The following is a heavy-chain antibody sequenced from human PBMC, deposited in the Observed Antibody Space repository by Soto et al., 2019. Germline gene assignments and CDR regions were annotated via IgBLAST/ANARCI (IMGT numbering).Heavy chain of an antibody. J-gene: IGHJ6*02. CDR2: INHSGST. CDR1: GGSFSGYY. CDR3: ARARGMDV. V-gene: IGHV4-34*01. Sequence: QVQLQQWGAGLLKPSETLSLTCAVYGGSFSGYYWSWIRQPPGKGLEWIGEINHSGSTNYNPSLKSRVTISVDTSKYQFSLKLSSVTAADTAVYYCARARGMDVWGQGTTVTVSS.